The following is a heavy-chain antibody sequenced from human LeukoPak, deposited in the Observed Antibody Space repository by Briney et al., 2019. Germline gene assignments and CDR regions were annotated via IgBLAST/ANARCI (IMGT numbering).Heavy chain of an antibody. CDR1: VYTLTRYH. Sequence: GASLKGSPKASVYTLTRYHMHWVRQAPGQGLEWMGVINPSGGNTGYAQKFQGRVTMTRDMSTSTVYMELSSLTSEDTAVYYCAKVRGGYSWGQGTLVTVSS. CDR3: AKVRGGYS. V-gene: IGHV1-46*01. CDR2: INPSGGNT. D-gene: IGHD2-21*01. J-gene: IGHJ5*02.